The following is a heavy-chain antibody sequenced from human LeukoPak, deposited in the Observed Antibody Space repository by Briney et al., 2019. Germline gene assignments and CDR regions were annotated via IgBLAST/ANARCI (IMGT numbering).Heavy chain of an antibody. CDR1: GYTFTSYY. D-gene: IGHD3-3*01. Sequence: ASVKVSCKASGYTFTSYYMHWVRQAPGQGLEWMGIINPSGGSTNYAQKLQGRVTMTTDTSTSTAYMELRSLRSDDTAVYYCARDFPTNYDFWSPPYYFDYWGQGTLVTVSS. CDR2: INPSGGST. CDR3: ARDFPTNYDFWSPPYYFDY. J-gene: IGHJ4*02. V-gene: IGHV1-46*01.